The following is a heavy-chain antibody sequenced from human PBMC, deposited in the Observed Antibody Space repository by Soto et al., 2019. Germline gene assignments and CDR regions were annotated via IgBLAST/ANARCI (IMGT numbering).Heavy chain of an antibody. Sequence: DLGESGGGLVQPGGSLRLSCETSGFTFSHCWMSWVRQAPGKGLEWVANINQDGSEQYYVDSVKGRFTVSRDNAKNSLYLEMNNLRADDTAMYYCTQAETGRYSCSGNSYGRDYWGQGTLVTVSS. CDR3: TQAETGRYSCSGNSYGRDY. D-gene: IGHD6-19*01. CDR1: GFTFSHCW. J-gene: IGHJ4*02. CDR2: INQDGSEQ. V-gene: IGHV3-7*01.